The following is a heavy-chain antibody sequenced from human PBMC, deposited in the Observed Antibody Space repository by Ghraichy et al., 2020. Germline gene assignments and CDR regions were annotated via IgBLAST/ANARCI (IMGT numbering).Heavy chain of an antibody. D-gene: IGHD2-21*02. Sequence: GGSLRLSCAASGFAYSSYWMNWVRQAPGKGLEWVAYIKYDGSAEYYADSVKGRFAISRDNTKNSLFLQMNSLRAVDTAVYYCARGWGRFDYWGQGTLVTVSS. CDR2: IKYDGSAE. CDR1: GFAYSSYW. V-gene: IGHV3-7*01. CDR3: ARGWGRFDY. J-gene: IGHJ4*02.